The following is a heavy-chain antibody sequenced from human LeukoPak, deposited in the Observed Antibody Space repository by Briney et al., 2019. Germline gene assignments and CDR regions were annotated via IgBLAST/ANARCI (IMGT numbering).Heavy chain of an antibody. CDR2: IKHDGSGP. V-gene: IGHV3-7*01. Sequence: GGSLRLSCAVSGFTFTNYWMTWVRQAPGKGLEWVANIKHDGSGPSYLDSVKGRFTISRDNARNSLSLQMSSLRAEGTAVYYCARAREITVSGTDYFDYWGQGTLVTVSS. D-gene: IGHD6-19*01. J-gene: IGHJ4*02. CDR3: ARAREITVSGTDYFDY. CDR1: GFTFTNYW.